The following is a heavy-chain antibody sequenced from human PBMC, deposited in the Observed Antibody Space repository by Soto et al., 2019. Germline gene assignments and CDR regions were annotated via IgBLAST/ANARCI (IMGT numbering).Heavy chain of an antibody. V-gene: IGHV4-61*01. J-gene: IGHJ6*02. CDR2: IYYTGST. CDR1: GVSISSGNYY. CDR3: ARIVYFYYDLDV. Sequence: QVQLQESGPGLVRPSETLSLTCTVSGVSISSGNYYWTWIRQPPGRELEWIGSIYYTGSTNYNPSLKSRVTVSIDTSKHQFSLNLNSVTAADAAVYYCARIVYFYYDLDVWGQGTTVTVSS. D-gene: IGHD1-26*01.